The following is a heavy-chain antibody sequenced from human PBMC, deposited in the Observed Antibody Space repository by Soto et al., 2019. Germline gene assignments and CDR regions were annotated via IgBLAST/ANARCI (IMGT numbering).Heavy chain of an antibody. CDR1: WVSFSSNMAA. CDR3: ARTEGYFDY. Sequence: QPFSHTCSSSWVSFSSNMAAWNLSRQSPSRGLEWLGRTYYRSRWYNDYAVSVKSRITINPDTSKNQFSLQLKSVTPEDTAVYYCARTEGYFDYWGQGTLVTVSS. CDR2: TYYRSRWYN. V-gene: IGHV6-1*01. J-gene: IGHJ4*02.